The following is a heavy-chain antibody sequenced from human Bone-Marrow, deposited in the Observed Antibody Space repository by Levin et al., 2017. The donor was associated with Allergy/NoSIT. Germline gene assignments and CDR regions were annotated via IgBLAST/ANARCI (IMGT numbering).Heavy chain of an antibody. CDR3: ATNSGNYGTAYSFQI. CDR1: GGSISGYY. CDR2: ISHSGTT. Sequence: PSETLSLTCSVSGGSISGYYWNWIREPPGKGLEWIGHISHSGTTNYNPSLKSRVTISVDTSKNEFSLKLSSVTAADTAVYYCATNSGNYGTAYSFQIWGQGAMVTVSS. D-gene: IGHD1-26*01. V-gene: IGHV4-59*01. J-gene: IGHJ3*02.